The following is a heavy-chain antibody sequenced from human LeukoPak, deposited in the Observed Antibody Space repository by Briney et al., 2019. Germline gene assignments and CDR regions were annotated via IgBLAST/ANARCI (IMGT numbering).Heavy chain of an antibody. J-gene: IGHJ4*02. CDR3: TRGVAISTSGWYDTFDY. Sequence: GGSLRLSCAASGFTFRDYAMYWVRQAPGKGLEYVSVISTDGSRIYYADSVKGRFTISRDNSKNTLYLQMGSLRAEDMAVYYCTRGVAISTSGWYDTFDYWGQGGLVTVSS. CDR1: GFTFRDYA. CDR2: ISTDGSRI. V-gene: IGHV3-64*02. D-gene: IGHD6-19*01.